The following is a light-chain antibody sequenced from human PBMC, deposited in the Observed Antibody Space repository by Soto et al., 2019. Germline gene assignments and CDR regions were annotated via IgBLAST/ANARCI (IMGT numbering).Light chain of an antibody. Sequence: QSVLTQPPSASGSPGQSVTISCTGTSSDVGGYNYVSWYQQHPGKAPKLMIYEVSKRPSGVPDRFSGSKSGNTASLTVSGLQAEVEADYYCSSYAGSNNFEVVFGGGTKLTVL. CDR2: EVS. CDR3: SSYAGSNNFEVV. V-gene: IGLV2-8*01. J-gene: IGLJ2*01. CDR1: SSDVGGYNY.